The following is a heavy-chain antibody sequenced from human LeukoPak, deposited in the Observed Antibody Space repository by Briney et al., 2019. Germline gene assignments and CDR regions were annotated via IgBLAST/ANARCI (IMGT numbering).Heavy chain of an antibody. V-gene: IGHV4-59*01. D-gene: IGHD3-22*01. Sequence: SETLSLTCTVSGGSISSYYWSWVRQPPGKGLEWIGYIYYSGSTNYNPSLKSRVTISVDTSKNQFSLKLSSVTAADTAVYYCASYSYYYDSSGYFDYWGQGTLVTVSS. CDR1: GGSISSYY. CDR2: IYYSGST. CDR3: ASYSYYYDSSGYFDY. J-gene: IGHJ4*02.